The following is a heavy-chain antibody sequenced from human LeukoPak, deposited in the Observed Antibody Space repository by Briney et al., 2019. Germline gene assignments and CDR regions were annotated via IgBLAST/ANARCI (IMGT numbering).Heavy chain of an antibody. CDR3: AKTASEYYDSSGHFDY. V-gene: IGHV3-23*01. CDR2: ISGSSGST. CDR1: GFTFSSYA. D-gene: IGHD3-22*01. J-gene: IGHJ4*02. Sequence: GGSLRLSCAASGFTFSSYAMSWVRQAPGKGLEWVSAISGSSGSTYYADSVKGRFTISRDNSKNTLYLQMNSLRAEDTAVYYCAKTASEYYDSSGHFDYWGQGTLVTVSS.